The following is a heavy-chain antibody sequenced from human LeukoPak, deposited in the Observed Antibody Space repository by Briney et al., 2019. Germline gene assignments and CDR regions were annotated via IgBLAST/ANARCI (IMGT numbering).Heavy chain of an antibody. CDR2: IIPIFGTA. CDR3: ARDQEGRWLQSAMDY. V-gene: IGHV1-69*06. D-gene: IGHD5-24*01. J-gene: IGHJ4*02. Sequence: SVKVSCKASGGTFSSYAISWVRQAPGQGLEWMGGIIPIFGTANYAQKFQGRVTITADKSTSTAYMELSSLRSEDTAVYYCARDQEGRWLQSAMDYWGQGTLVTVSS. CDR1: GGTFSSYA.